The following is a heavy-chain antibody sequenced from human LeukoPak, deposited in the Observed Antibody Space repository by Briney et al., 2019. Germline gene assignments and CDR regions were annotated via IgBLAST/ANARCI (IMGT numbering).Heavy chain of an antibody. J-gene: IGHJ4*02. CDR2: INPSGSGT. Sequence: ASVKVSCKATGDTFTSYYMHWVRQAPGQGLEWMGIINPSGSGTTYAQQFQGRITMTRDTSTSTVYMELGSLKSDDTAVYYCARDRVVGATGFDYWGQGTLVTVSS. CDR1: GDTFTSYY. V-gene: IGHV1-46*01. CDR3: ARDRVVGATGFDY. D-gene: IGHD1-26*01.